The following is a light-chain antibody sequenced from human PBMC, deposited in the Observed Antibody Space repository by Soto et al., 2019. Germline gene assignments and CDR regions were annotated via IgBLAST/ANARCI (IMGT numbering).Light chain of an antibody. Sequence: EIVLTQSPGTLSLSPWERATLSCRASQSVSSNLAWYQQKPGQAPRLLIYGASSRATGIPDRFSGSGSGTDFTLTISRLEPEDFAVYYCQQYGSSPLTFGGGTKVDIK. CDR2: GAS. CDR3: QQYGSSPLT. J-gene: IGKJ4*01. CDR1: QSVSSN. V-gene: IGKV3-20*01.